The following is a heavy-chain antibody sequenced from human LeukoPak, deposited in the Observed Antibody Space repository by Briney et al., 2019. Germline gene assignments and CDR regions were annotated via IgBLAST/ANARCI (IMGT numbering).Heavy chain of an antibody. D-gene: IGHD3-22*01. Sequence: PSETLSLTCTVSGGSISSYYWSWIRQPPGKGLEWIGYIYYSGSTNYNPSLKSRVTISVDTSKNQFSLKLSSVTAADTAVYYCASNDKSYYDSSGYITANWGQGTLVTVSS. V-gene: IGHV4-59*01. J-gene: IGHJ4*02. CDR1: GGSISSYY. CDR3: ASNDKSYYDSSGYITAN. CDR2: IYYSGST.